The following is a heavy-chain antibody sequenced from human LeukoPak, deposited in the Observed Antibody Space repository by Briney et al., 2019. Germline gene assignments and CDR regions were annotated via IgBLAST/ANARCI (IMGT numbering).Heavy chain of an antibody. CDR2: INPNSGGT. J-gene: IGHJ4*02. Sequence: ASVKVSCKASGYTFTGYYMHWVRQAPGQGLEWMGWINPNSGGTNYAQKFQGRVTMTRDTSISTAYMELSRLRSDDTAVYYCARDGPPTVTNIDYWGQGTLVTVSS. CDR3: ARDGPPTVTNIDY. CDR1: GYTFTGYY. V-gene: IGHV1-2*02. D-gene: IGHD4-17*01.